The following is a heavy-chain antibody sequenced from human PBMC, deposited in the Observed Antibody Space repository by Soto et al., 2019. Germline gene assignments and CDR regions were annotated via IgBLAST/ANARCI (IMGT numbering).Heavy chain of an antibody. CDR2: ISGSGGST. CDR1: GFTFSSYA. J-gene: IGHJ3*02. D-gene: IGHD3-9*01. CDR3: AKDYYDILTGYYGTPSRPPIDAFDI. Sequence: GGSLRLSCAASGFTFSSYAMSWVRQAPGKGLEWVSAISGSGGSTYYADSVKGRFTISRDNSKNTLYLQMNSLRAKDTAVYYCAKDYYDILTGYYGTPSRPPIDAFDIWGQGTMVTVSS. V-gene: IGHV3-23*01.